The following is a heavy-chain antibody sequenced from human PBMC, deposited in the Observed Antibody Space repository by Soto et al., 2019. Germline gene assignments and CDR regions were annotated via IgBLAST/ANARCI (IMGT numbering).Heavy chain of an antibody. Sequence: PGGSLRLSCAASGFTFSSYWMHWVRQAPGKGLVWVSRINSDGSSTSYADSVKGRFTISRDNAKNTLYLQMNSLRAEDTAVYYCARGGPDYYDSSGYYFSLFDYWGQGTLVTVSS. CDR2: INSDGSST. V-gene: IGHV3-74*01. CDR1: GFTFSSYW. D-gene: IGHD3-22*01. CDR3: ARGGPDYYDSSGYYFSLFDY. J-gene: IGHJ4*02.